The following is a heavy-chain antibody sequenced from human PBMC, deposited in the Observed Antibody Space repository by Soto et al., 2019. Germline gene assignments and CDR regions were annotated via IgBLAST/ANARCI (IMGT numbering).Heavy chain of an antibody. D-gene: IGHD3-10*01. V-gene: IGHV3-23*01. CDR3: AKAGSGSLHDFDA. J-gene: IGHJ4*02. CDR1: GVTFSRYA. CDR2: VSGSGGST. Sequence: PAGSLRLSCVASGVTFSRYAMSWVRPAPGKGLEWVSAVSGSGGSTYYADSVKGRFTISRDNSKNTLYLQMNSLRAEDTAVYYSAKAGSGSLHDFDAWGQGTLVTASS.